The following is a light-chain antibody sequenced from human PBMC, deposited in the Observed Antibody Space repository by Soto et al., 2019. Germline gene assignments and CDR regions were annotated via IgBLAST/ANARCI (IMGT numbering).Light chain of an antibody. V-gene: IGKV3-20*01. CDR2: GAS. Sequence: EIVMTQSPGTLSLSPGERATLSCRASQSVSSRLAWYQQKPGQAPRLLISGASSRATGIPDRFSGSGFGTDFTLTISRLEPEDFALYYYQHYAGGSRITFGQGTRLEIK. J-gene: IGKJ5*01. CDR1: QSVSSR. CDR3: QHYAGGSRIT.